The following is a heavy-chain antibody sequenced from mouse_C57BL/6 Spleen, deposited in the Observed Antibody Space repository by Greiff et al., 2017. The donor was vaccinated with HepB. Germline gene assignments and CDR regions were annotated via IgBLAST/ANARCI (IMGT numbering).Heavy chain of an antibody. CDR2: IYPGDGDT. V-gene: IGHV1-82*01. Sequence: VQLQQSGPELVKPGASVKISCKASGYAFSSSWMNWVKQRPGKGLEWIGRIYPGDGDTNYNGKFKGKATLTADKSSSTAYMHLSSLTSEDSAVYCCERDLQGLRYIDDWGTGTTVTVSS. D-gene: IGHD6-1*01. CDR3: ERDLQGLRYIDD. CDR1: GYAFSSSW. J-gene: IGHJ1*03.